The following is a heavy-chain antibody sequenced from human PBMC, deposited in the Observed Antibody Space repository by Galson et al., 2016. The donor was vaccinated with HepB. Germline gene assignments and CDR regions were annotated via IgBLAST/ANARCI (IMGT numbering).Heavy chain of an antibody. Sequence: SVKVSCKASGYSFVTYGVTWVRQAPGQGLEWMGWIGVHNDDTKYADKFQGRVTLTTDISTSTAYLEVPTLTSDDTAVYFCARRRDYGADYGVDVWGPGTTVTVSS. CDR1: GYSFVTYG. J-gene: IGHJ6*02. CDR2: IGVHNDDT. D-gene: IGHD4-17*01. V-gene: IGHV1-18*01. CDR3: ARRRDYGADYGVDV.